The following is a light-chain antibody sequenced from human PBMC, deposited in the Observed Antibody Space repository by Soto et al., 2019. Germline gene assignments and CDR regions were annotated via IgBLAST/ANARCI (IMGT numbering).Light chain of an antibody. Sequence: QPASVSGSPGQSITISCTGTSSDVGTYNYVSWYQHHPGKAPKLIIYEVSNRPSGVSNRFSGSKSGSTASLTISGLQAEDEADYHCTSYTRDTALVFGTGTKVTVL. CDR1: SSDVGTYNY. CDR2: EVS. V-gene: IGLV2-14*01. J-gene: IGLJ1*01. CDR3: TSYTRDTALV.